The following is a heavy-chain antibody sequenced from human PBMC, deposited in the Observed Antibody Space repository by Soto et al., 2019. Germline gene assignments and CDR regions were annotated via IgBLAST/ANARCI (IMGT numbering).Heavy chain of an antibody. CDR2: VSYTGAS. CDR1: EGTSVDLDCC. V-gene: IGHV4-39*01. J-gene: IGHJ4*02. D-gene: IGHD3-16*01. Sequence: PFELHSDRYTVAEGTSVDLDCCWGWVRQPPGKGLAWIGSVSYTGASYYSPSLKSRISISLDTSKNQFSLRLSCVTAADTAVYYCGRLLFVWGKGTLVTV. CDR3: GRLLFV.